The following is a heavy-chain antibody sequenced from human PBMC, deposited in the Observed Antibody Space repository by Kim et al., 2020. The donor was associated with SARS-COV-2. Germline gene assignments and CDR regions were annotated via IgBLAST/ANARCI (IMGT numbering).Heavy chain of an antibody. J-gene: IGHJ3*02. CDR1: GGSISSGGYY. CDR3: ARAKALIVVVVAATINAFYI. CDR2: IYYSGST. V-gene: IGHV4-31*03. D-gene: IGHD2-15*01. Sequence: SETLSLTCTVSGGSISSGGYYWSWIRQHPGKDLEWIGYIYYSGSTYYNPSLKSRVTISVDTSKNQFSLKPSSVTAADTAVYYCARAKALIVVVVAATINAFYIWGQGTMGTVSS.